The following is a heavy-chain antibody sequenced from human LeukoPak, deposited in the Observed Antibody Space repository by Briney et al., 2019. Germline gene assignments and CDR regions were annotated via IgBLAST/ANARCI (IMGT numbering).Heavy chain of an antibody. CDR3: ARGPPGRQRVYTYAEVDY. V-gene: IGHV3-66*01. CDR2: IYSGGST. CDR1: GFTVSSND. Sequence: PGGSLRLSCAASGFTVSSNDMSWVRQAPGKGLEWVSVIYSGGSTYYADSVKGRFTISRDNSKNTLYLQMNSLRAEDTTVYYCARGPPGRQRVYTYAEVDYWGQGTLVTVSS. J-gene: IGHJ4*02. D-gene: IGHD5-18*01.